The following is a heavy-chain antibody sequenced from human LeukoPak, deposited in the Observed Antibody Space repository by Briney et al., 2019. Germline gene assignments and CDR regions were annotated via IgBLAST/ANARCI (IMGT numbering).Heavy chain of an antibody. J-gene: IGHJ3*02. CDR3: ARDRRSWYYDSSGYPNYDAFDI. V-gene: IGHV1-18*01. Sequence: ASVKVSCKASGYTFTSYGISWGRQAPGQGLEWMGWISAYNGNTNYAQKLQGRGTMTTDTSTSTAYMELRSLRSDDTAVYYCARDRRSWYYDSSGYPNYDAFDIWGQGTMVTVSS. CDR2: ISAYNGNT. D-gene: IGHD3-22*01. CDR1: GYTFTSYG.